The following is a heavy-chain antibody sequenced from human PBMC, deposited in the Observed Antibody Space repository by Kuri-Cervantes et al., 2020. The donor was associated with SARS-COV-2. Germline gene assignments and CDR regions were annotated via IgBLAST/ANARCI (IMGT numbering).Heavy chain of an antibody. D-gene: IGHD2-2*02. CDR3: ASLVPAAIRADAFDI. J-gene: IGHJ3*02. Sequence: SVKVSCKASGGTFSSYAISWVRQAPGQGLEWMGGIIPIFGTANYAQKFQGRVTITTDESTSTAYMELSSLRSEDTAVYYCASLVPAAIRADAFDIWGQGTMVTVSS. CDR2: IIPIFGTA. CDR1: GGTFSSYA. V-gene: IGHV1-69*05.